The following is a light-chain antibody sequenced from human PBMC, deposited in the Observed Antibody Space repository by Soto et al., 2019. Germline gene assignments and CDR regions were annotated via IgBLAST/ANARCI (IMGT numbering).Light chain of an antibody. CDR3: SSYGGSNIVV. CDR1: SSDVGGYNF. J-gene: IGLJ2*01. V-gene: IGLV2-8*01. CDR2: EVS. Sequence: QSALTQPPSASGSPGQSVTISCTGTSSDVGGYNFVSWYQQHPGKAPKLMIYEVSERPSGVPDRFSGSKSGNTASLTVSGLQEEDEADYYCSSYGGSNIVVFGGGTKLTVL.